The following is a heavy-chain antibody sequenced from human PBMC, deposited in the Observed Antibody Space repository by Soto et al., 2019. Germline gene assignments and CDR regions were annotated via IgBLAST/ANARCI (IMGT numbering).Heavy chain of an antibody. CDR1: GFTVSTKY. CDR3: XXXXXXXDY. Sequence: EVQLVESGGGLVQPGGSLRLSCAASGFTVSTKYMSWVRQAPGKGLEAVXXXXXXXXXFYADSVRGRFTISRDNSXXXXXXXXXXXXXXXXXXXXXXXXXXXXDYCGQGTLVTVSS. CDR2: XXXXXXX. J-gene: IGHJ4*02. V-gene: IGHV3-66*01.